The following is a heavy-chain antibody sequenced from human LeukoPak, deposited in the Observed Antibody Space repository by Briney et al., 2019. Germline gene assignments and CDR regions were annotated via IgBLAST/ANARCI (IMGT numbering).Heavy chain of an antibody. Sequence: GASVKVSCKASGYTFTSYGISWVRQAPGQGLEWMGWISAYSGNTNYAQELQGRVTMTTDTSTSTAYMELRSLRSDDTAVYYCARGGGVVVPENWFDPWGQGTLVTVSS. J-gene: IGHJ5*02. CDR3: ARGGGVVVPENWFDP. CDR1: GYTFTSYG. CDR2: ISAYSGNT. D-gene: IGHD2-2*01. V-gene: IGHV1-18*04.